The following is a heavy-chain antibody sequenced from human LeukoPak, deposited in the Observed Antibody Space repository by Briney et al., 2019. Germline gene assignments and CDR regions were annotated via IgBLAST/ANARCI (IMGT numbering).Heavy chain of an antibody. J-gene: IGHJ4*02. CDR2: ISGSGGST. Sequence: SGGSLRLSCAASGFTFSSYAMSWVRQAPGKGLEWVSAISGSGGSTYYADSVKGRFTISRDTSKNTLYLQMNSLRAEDTALHYCAKGYDGSGYYFYFDYWGQGTLVTVSS. CDR1: GFTFSSYA. V-gene: IGHV3-23*01. CDR3: AKGYDGSGYYFYFDY. D-gene: IGHD3-22*01.